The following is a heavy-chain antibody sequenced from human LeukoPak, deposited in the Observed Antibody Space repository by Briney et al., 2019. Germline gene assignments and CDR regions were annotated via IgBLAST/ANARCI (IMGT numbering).Heavy chain of an antibody. CDR1: GFTFSSYG. J-gene: IGHJ2*01. Sequence: PGGSLRLSCAASGFTFSSYGMHWVRQAPGKGLEWVAFIRYDGSNKYYADSVKGRYTISRDNSKNTLYVQMNSLRAEDTAVYYCAKTHDFSYWYLDLWGRGTLVTVSS. D-gene: IGHD4-11*01. CDR2: IRYDGSNK. V-gene: IGHV3-30*02. CDR3: AKTHDFSYWYLDL.